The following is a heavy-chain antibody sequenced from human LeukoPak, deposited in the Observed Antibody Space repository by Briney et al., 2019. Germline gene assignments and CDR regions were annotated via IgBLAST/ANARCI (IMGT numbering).Heavy chain of an antibody. CDR2: INPNSGGT. CDR1: GYTFTGYY. D-gene: IGHD3-10*01. V-gene: IGHV1-2*02. J-gene: IGHJ4*02. CDR3: ARSKVRGVIIVAFDY. Sequence: ASVKVSCKASGYTFTGYYMHWVRQAPGQGLEWMVWINPNSGGTNYAQKFQGRVTMTRDTSISTAYMELSRLRSDDTAVYYCARSKVRGVIIVAFDYWGQGTLVTVSS.